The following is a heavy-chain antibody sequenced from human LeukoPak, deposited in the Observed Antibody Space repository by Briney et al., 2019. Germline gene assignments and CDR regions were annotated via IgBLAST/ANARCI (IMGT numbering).Heavy chain of an antibody. CDR1: GFTFSSYA. D-gene: IGHD2/OR15-2a*01. J-gene: IGHJ5*02. CDR3: ASAGIRVGWFDP. CDR2: ISGSGGST. V-gene: IGHV3-23*01. Sequence: GGSLRLSCAASGFTFSSYAMSWVRQAPGKGLEWVSAISGSGGSTYYADSVKGRFTISRDNSKNTLYLQMNSLRAKDTAVYYCASAGIRVGWFDPWGQGTLVTVSS.